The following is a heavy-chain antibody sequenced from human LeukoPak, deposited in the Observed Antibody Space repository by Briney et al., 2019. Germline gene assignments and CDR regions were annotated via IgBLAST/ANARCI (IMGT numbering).Heavy chain of an antibody. D-gene: IGHD1-26*01. CDR2: FDPEDGET. V-gene: IGHV1-24*01. J-gene: IGHJ6*02. CDR1: GYTLTELS. Sequence: ASVKVSCKVSGYTLTELSMHWVRQAPGKGLEWMGGFDPEDGETIYAQKFQGRVTMTEDTSTDTAYMELSRLRFDDTAVYYCARDLRWENYYYGMDVWGQGTTVTVSS. CDR3: ARDLRWENYYYGMDV.